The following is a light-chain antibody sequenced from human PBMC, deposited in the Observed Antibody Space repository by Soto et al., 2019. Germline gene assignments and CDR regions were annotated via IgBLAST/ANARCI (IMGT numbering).Light chain of an antibody. CDR2: GAS. CDR1: QYVSVXF. V-gene: IGKV3-20*01. Sequence: EIVLTQSPGTLSLSPGESATLSCRASQYVSVXFLAWYQQKPGQAPRLLIYGASDRATGIPDRFTGSGSGTDFTLTINRLEPEDFAVYXXXXYGSSPQTFGQGTKVEIK. J-gene: IGKJ1*01. CDR3: XXYGSSPQT.